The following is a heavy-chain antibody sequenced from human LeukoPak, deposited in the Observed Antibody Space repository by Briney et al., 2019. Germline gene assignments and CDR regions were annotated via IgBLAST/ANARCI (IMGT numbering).Heavy chain of an antibody. Sequence: SETLSLTCTVSGGSISSYYWSWIRQPPGKGLEWIGYIYYSGSTNYNPSLKSRVTISVDTSKNQFSLKLSSVTAADTAVYYCARDKAAGIGWLKEQIFDPWGQGTLVTVSS. CDR2: IYYSGST. V-gene: IGHV4-59*01. D-gene: IGHD6-13*01. J-gene: IGHJ5*02. CDR1: GGSISSYY. CDR3: ARDKAAGIGWLKEQIFDP.